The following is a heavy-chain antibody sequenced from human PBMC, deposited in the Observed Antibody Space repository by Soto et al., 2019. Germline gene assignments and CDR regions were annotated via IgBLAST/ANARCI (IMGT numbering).Heavy chain of an antibody. CDR2: INHSGST. Sequence: PSETLSLTCAVYGGSFSGYYWSWIRQPPGKGLEWIGEINHSGSTNYNPSLKSRVTISVDTSKNQFSLKLSSVTAADTAVYYCARGSGGSSWYWWYGMDVWSQGTTVTVSS. J-gene: IGHJ6*02. D-gene: IGHD6-13*01. CDR3: ARGSGGSSWYWWYGMDV. CDR1: GGSFSGYY. V-gene: IGHV4-34*01.